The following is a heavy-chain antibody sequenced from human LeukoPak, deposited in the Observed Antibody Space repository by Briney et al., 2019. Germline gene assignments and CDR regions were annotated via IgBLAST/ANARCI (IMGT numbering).Heavy chain of an antibody. V-gene: IGHV3-7*04. CDR1: GFTFSSYW. CDR3: AGGSGWLIDY. CDR2: IKKDGSEE. J-gene: IGHJ4*02. D-gene: IGHD6-19*01. Sequence: PGGPLRLSCAASGFTFSSYWMNWVCQAPGKRLEWVANIKKDGSEENYVDSVKGRFTISRDNAKNTLYLQMNSLRAEDTAVYYCAGGSGWLIDYWGQGALVTVSS.